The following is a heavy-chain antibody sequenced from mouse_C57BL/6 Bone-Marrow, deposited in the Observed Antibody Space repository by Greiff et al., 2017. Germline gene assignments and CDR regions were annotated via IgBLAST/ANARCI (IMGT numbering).Heavy chain of an antibody. CDR1: GFTFSDYG. V-gene: IGHV5-17*01. CDR3: ARLYYYGSRGAMDY. D-gene: IGHD1-1*01. J-gene: IGHJ4*01. Sequence: EVMLVESGGGLVKPGGSLKLSCAASGFTFSDYGMHWVRQAPEKGLEWVAYISSGSSTIYYADTVKGRFTISRDNAKNTLFLQMTSLRSEDTAMYYCARLYYYGSRGAMDYWGQGTSVTVSS. CDR2: ISSGSSTI.